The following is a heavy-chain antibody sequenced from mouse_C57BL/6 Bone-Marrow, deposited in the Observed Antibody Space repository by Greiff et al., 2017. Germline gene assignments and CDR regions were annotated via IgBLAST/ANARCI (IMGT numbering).Heavy chain of an antibody. J-gene: IGHJ4*01. CDR1: GYTFTSYW. V-gene: IGHV1-52*01. CDR2: IDPSDSET. CDR3: ASDAIYYDYDEGYYYAMDY. D-gene: IGHD2-4*01. Sequence: QVQLQQPGAELVRPGSSVKLSCKASGYTFTSYWMHWVKQRPIQGLEWIGNIDPSDSETHYNQKFKDKATLTVDKSSSTAYMQLSSLTSEDSAVYYCASDAIYYDYDEGYYYAMDYWGQGTSVTVSS.